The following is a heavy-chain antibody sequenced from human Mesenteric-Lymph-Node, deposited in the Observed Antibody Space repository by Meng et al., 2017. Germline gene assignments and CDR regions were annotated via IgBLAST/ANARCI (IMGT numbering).Heavy chain of an antibody. CDR1: GFTLMNYP. Sequence: GGSLRLSCTVSGFTLMNYPMSWVRQVPGQGLEWVSFISERGQTTSYADSVKGRFTISRDNSKNTLYLQMNSLRAEDTAVYYCAKERVESSELYYFDYWGQGTLVTVSS. D-gene: IGHD3-10*01. V-gene: IGHV3-23*01. CDR2: ISERGQTT. CDR3: AKERVESSELYYFDY. J-gene: IGHJ4*02.